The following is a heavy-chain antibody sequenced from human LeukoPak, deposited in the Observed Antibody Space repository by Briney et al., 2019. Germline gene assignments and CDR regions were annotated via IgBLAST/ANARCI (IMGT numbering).Heavy chain of an antibody. D-gene: IGHD4-17*01. J-gene: IGHJ4*02. CDR1: GESISGFY. CDR3: ARSRYGDYAWGY. CDR2: IYYSGST. V-gene: IGHV4-59*01. Sequence: PSETLSLTCTVSGESISGFYWTWIRQPPGKGLEWIGYIYYSGSTNYNPSLKSRVTISVDTSKNQFSLKLSSVTAADTAVYYCARSRYGDYAWGYWGQGTLVTVSS.